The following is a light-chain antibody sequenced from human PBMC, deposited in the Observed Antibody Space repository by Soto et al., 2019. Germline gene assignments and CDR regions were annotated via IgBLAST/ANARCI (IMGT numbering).Light chain of an antibody. J-gene: IGKJ1*01. CDR2: KAS. CDR1: ENINTW. V-gene: IGKV1-5*03. CDR3: QQYNSYSWT. Sequence: DIQMTQSPSTLSASLGERVNITCRASENINTWLAWYQQQPGKAPKLLIYKASSLQSGVPSRFSGSGSGTDFTLTISSLQPEDFATYFCQQYNSYSWTFGQGTKVDI.